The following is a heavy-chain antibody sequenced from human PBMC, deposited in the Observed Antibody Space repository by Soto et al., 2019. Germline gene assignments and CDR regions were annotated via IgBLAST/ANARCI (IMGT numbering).Heavy chain of an antibody. CDR3: VKEGKWDLLQGDNFDH. Sequence: GVSLRLSCAASGLNFDDYAMHWVRQVPGKGLEWVSGITWNGDNVAYADSVKGRFTISRDNAKSTLYLQMNSLRVEDTALYYCVKEGKWDLLQGDNFDHWGQGTPVTVSS. CDR2: ITWNGDNV. CDR1: GLNFDDYA. D-gene: IGHD1-26*01. V-gene: IGHV3-9*01. J-gene: IGHJ4*02.